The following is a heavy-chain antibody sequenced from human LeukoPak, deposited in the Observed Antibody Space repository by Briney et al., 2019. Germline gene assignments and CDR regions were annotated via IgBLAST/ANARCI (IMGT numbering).Heavy chain of an antibody. CDR2: ISGSGGST. Sequence: GGSLRLSCAASGFTFSSYAMRWVRQAPGKGLEWVLSISGSGGSTYHADSVKGRFTISRDNSKNTLYLQMNSLSAEATAVYSCAKEQRGYSGYAVGSCFDPWGQGTLVTVSS. J-gene: IGHJ5*02. CDR3: AKEQRGYSGYAVGSCFDP. D-gene: IGHD5-12*01. CDR1: GFTFSSYA. V-gene: IGHV3-23*01.